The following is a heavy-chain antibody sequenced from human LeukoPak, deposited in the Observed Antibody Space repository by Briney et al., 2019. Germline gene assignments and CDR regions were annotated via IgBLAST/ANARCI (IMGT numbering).Heavy chain of an antibody. Sequence: GASVKVSCKASGGTFSSYAISWVGQAPGQGLEWMGRIIPIRGIENYAQKFQGRVTITADESTSTAYMELSSLRSEDTAVYYCARAHYSGYAPMGFDPWGQGPLVTVSS. J-gene: IGHJ5*02. D-gene: IGHD5-12*01. V-gene: IGHV1-69*04. CDR2: IIPIRGIE. CDR1: GGTFSSYA. CDR3: ARAHYSGYAPMGFDP.